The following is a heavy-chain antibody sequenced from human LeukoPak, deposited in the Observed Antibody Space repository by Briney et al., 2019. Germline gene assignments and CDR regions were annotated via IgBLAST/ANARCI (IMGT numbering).Heavy chain of an antibody. J-gene: IGHJ4*02. D-gene: IGHD1-14*01. CDR2: INQGGSGK. CDR1: GFTFSGHW. CDR3: TRDRSQAEED. V-gene: IGHV3-7*01. Sequence: GGSLRLSCAASGFTFSGHWMSWVRQAPGKGPEWVANINQGGSGKTYVDSMKGRFTISRDNAKNLLYLQMNSLRGEDTAVYYCTRDRSQAEEDWGQGALVTVSS.